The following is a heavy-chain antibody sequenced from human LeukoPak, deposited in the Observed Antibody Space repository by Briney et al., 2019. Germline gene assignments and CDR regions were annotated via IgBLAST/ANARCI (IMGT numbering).Heavy chain of an antibody. V-gene: IGHV3-48*01. D-gene: IGHD3-22*01. Sequence: GGSLRLSCAASGFTFSSYSMNWVRQAPGKGLEWVSYISSSSSTIYYADSVKGRFTISRDNAKNSLYLQMNSLRAEATAVYYCASVARPDYYDSSGYYGVFDYWGQGTLVTVSS. CDR2: ISSSSSTI. CDR3: ASVARPDYYDSSGYYGVFDY. CDR1: GFTFSSYS. J-gene: IGHJ4*02.